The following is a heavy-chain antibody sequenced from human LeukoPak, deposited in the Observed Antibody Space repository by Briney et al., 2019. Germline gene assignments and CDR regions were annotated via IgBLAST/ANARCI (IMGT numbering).Heavy chain of an antibody. Sequence: GASVKVSCKASGYTFTGYYMHWVRQAPGQGLEWMGWINPNSGGSNYAQKFQGRVTMTRDTSISTAYMELSRLRSDDTAVYYCAREGDVFWSGFGFDPGGKGPLATVSS. CDR2: INPNSGGS. D-gene: IGHD3-3*01. V-gene: IGHV1-2*02. CDR3: AREGDVFWSGFGFDP. J-gene: IGHJ5*02. CDR1: GYTFTGYY.